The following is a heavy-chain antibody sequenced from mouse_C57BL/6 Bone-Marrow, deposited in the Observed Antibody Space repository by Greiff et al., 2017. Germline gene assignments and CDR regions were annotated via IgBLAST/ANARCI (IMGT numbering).Heavy chain of an antibody. J-gene: IGHJ3*01. CDR3: ARGGYYGFAY. CDR1: GYTFPSYW. CDR2: IYPGLGST. D-gene: IGHD2-3*01. Sequence: VQLQQPGAELVKPGASVKMSCKASGYTFPSYWITWVKQRPGQGLEWIGDIYPGLGSTNYNEKFKSKATLTVDTSSITAYMQLSSLTSEDSAGYYCARGGYYGFAYWGQGTLVTVSA. V-gene: IGHV1-55*01.